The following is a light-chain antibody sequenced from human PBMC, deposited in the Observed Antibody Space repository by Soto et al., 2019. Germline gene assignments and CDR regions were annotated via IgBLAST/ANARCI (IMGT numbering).Light chain of an antibody. J-gene: IGKJ1*01. Sequence: IVMTQSPATLSVSPGERATLSCRASQNIDNKLVWYQQKPGQVPRLLIYDASTRATGIPARFSGSGSGTEFTLSISSLQSEDFAFYYCQQFHDWWTCGQVTKVYIK. CDR2: DAS. CDR1: QNIDNK. CDR3: QQFHDWWT. V-gene: IGKV3-15*01.